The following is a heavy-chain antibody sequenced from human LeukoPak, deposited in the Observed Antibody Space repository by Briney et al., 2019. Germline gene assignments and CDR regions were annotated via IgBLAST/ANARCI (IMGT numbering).Heavy chain of an antibody. Sequence: GASVKVSCKASGYTFTSYGISWVRQAPGQGLEWMGWISAYNGNTNYAQKLQGRVTMTTDTSTSTAYMELRSLRSDDTAVYYCARDQLYGVRIVAYDSSGYYDYWGQGTLVTVSS. J-gene: IGHJ4*02. V-gene: IGHV1-18*01. CDR1: GYTFTSYG. CDR2: ISAYNGNT. D-gene: IGHD3-22*01. CDR3: ARDQLYGVRIVAYDSSGYYDY.